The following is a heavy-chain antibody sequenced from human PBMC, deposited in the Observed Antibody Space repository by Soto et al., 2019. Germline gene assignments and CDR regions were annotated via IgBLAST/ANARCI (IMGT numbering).Heavy chain of an antibody. CDR2: IYYSGST. CDR1: GGSISSGGYY. J-gene: IGHJ4*02. Sequence: QVQLQESGPGLVKPSQTLSLTCTVSGGSISSGGYYWSWIRQHPGKGLEWIGYIYYSGSTYYNPSLKSRVTISVDTSKNQFSLKLSSVTAADTAVYYCARVYGETYYYDSSGYLFDYWGQGTLVTVSS. CDR3: ARVYGETYYYDSSGYLFDY. V-gene: IGHV4-31*03. D-gene: IGHD3-22*01.